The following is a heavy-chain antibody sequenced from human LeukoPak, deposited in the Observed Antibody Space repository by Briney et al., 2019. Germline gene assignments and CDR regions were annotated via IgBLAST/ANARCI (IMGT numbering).Heavy chain of an antibody. D-gene: IGHD4-17*01. CDR3: ARDRSYGDYDYFDY. V-gene: IGHV4-59*01. CDR1: GGSISSYY. Sequence: PSETLSLTCTVSGGSISSYYWSWIRQPPGKGLEWIGYIYYSGSTNYNPSLKSRVTISVDTSKNQFSLKLSSVTAADTAVYYCARDRSYGDYDYFDYWGQGTLVTVSS. J-gene: IGHJ4*02. CDR2: IYYSGST.